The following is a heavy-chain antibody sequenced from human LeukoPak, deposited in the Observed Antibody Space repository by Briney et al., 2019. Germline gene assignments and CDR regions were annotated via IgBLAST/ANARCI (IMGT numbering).Heavy chain of an antibody. CDR2: ISSSSSYI. CDR3: ARAGSGYSSPSDY. Sequence: GGSLRLSCAASGFTLSSYTMNWVRQAPGKGLEWVSSISSSSSYIYYADSVKGRFTISRDNAKNSLFLQMHSLRAKDTAVYYCARAGSGYSSPSDYWGQGTLVTVSS. V-gene: IGHV3-21*01. D-gene: IGHD6-13*01. CDR1: GFTLSSYT. J-gene: IGHJ4*02.